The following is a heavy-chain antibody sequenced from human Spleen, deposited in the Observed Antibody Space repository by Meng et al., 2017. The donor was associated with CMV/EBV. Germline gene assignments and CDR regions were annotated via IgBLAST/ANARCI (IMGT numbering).Heavy chain of an antibody. J-gene: IGHJ5*02. CDR3: ARSYYYDSSGYYLYNWFDP. D-gene: IGHD3-22*01. CDR1: FSSYA. CDR2: IIPIFGTA. V-gene: IGHV1-69*05. Sequence: FSSYAISWVRQAPGQGLEWMGGIIPIFGTANYAQKFQGRVTITTDESTSTAYMELSSLRSEDTAVYYCARSYYYDSSGYYLYNWFDPWGQGTLVTVS.